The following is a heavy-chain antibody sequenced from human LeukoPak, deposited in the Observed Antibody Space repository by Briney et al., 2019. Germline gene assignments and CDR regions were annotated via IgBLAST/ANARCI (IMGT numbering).Heavy chain of an antibody. CDR2: IIPILGIA. J-gene: IGHJ6*02. V-gene: IGHV1-69*04. CDR3: ARGSPDFGVVIMNYYYYYGMDV. CDR1: GGTFSSYA. D-gene: IGHD3-3*01. Sequence: SVKVSCKASGGTFSSYAISWVRQAPGQGLEWMGRIIPILGIANYAQKFQGRVTITADKSTSTAYMELSSLRSEDTAVYYCARGSPDFGVVIMNYYYYYGMDVWGQGTTVTVSS.